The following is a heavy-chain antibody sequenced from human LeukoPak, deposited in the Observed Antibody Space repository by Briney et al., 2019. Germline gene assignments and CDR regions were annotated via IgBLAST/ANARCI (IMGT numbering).Heavy chain of an antibody. CDR2: INPNSGGT. CDR3: ARDRRPNYYGSRDDAFDI. V-gene: IGHV1-2*02. Sequence: ASVKVSCKASGYTFTGYYMHWVRQAPGQGLEWMGWINPNSGGTNYAQKFQGRVTMTRDTSISTAYMELSRLRSDDTAVYYCARDRRPNYYGSRDDAFDIWGQGTMVTVSS. CDR1: GYTFTGYY. D-gene: IGHD3-10*01. J-gene: IGHJ3*02.